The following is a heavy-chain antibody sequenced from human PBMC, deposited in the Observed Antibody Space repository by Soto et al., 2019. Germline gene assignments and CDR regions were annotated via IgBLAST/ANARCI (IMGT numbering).Heavy chain of an antibody. CDR1: GFTFSDYA. CDR3: ARVAGWRSSSLHYGMDV. D-gene: IGHD6-13*01. V-gene: IGHV3-23*01. Sequence: GGSLRLSCAASGFTFSDYAMTWVRQAPGRGLEWVSTISGTRGRQRNTFYTASVKGRFTISRDNSKNTLYLQMNSLRAEDTAVYYCARVAGWRSSSLHYGMDVWGQGTTVTVSS. J-gene: IGHJ6*02. CDR2: ISGTRGRQRNT.